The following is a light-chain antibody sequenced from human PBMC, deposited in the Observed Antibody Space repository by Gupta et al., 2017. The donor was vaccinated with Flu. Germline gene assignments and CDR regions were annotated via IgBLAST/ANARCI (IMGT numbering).Light chain of an antibody. CDR1: QSVSSNY. V-gene: IGKV3-20*01. CDR3: HQYCSSPQT. Sequence: ENVLMQSPGTLSLSPGERATLSCRAGQSVSSNYLAWYQQKPGQAPRLLIYGASSRATGIPDRFSGSGSGTDFTLTISRLEPEDFAVYYCHQYCSSPQTFGPGTKVDIE. CDR2: GAS. J-gene: IGKJ1*01.